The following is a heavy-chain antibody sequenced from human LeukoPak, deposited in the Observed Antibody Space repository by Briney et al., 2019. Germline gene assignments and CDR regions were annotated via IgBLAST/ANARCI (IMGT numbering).Heavy chain of an antibody. D-gene: IGHD3-3*01. J-gene: IGHJ4*02. CDR1: GYTFTGYY. CDR2: INPNSGGT. Sequence: ASVKVSCKASGYTFTGYYMHWVRQAPGQGLEWMGWINPNSGGTNYAQKFQGRVTMTRDTSISTAYMELSRLRSEDTAVYYCASTPYYDFWSGSLYYFDYWGQGTLVTVSS. CDR3: ASTPYYDFWSGSLYYFDY. V-gene: IGHV1-2*02.